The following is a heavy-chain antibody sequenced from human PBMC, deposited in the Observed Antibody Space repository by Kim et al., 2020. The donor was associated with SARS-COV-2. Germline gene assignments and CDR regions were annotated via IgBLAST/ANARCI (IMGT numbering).Heavy chain of an antibody. J-gene: IGHJ4*02. Sequence: GGNTWHADSVQGRFTISRDNSKNRLYLQMNGLRAEDTAVYFCAKGSGGGNWGQGTLVIVSS. V-gene: IGHV3-23*01. CDR3: AKGSGGGN. D-gene: IGHD2-15*01. CDR2: GGNT.